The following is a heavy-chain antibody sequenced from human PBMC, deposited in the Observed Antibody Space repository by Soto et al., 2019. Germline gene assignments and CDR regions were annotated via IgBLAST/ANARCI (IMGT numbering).Heavy chain of an antibody. V-gene: IGHV1-18*01. J-gene: IGHJ4*02. D-gene: IGHD1-26*01. CDR3: ARDAAVGGVDC. CDR2: INASNCNT. CDR1: GYTFTSYG. Sequence: QVQLVQSGAEVKKPGASVKVSCKASGYTFTSYGIIWWRQAPGQVLEWMGWINASNCNTKYAQKLQGRATMTTDTSTSPAYMELRSLISDDTAVYCCARDAAVGGVDCWGQGTLVTVSS.